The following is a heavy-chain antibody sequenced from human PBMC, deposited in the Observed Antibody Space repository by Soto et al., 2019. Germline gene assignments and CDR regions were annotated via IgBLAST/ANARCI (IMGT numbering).Heavy chain of an antibody. D-gene: IGHD1-7*01. Sequence: QVQLVESGGGVVQPGRSLRLSCAASGFTFSSYGMHWVRQAPGKGLEWVAVIWYDGSNIYYADSVKGRFTISRDNSKNTLYLQMNSLRAEDTALYYFARDRGGTTSYYYYMDVWGKGTTVTVSS. CDR3: ARDRGGTTSYYYYMDV. CDR1: GFTFSSYG. J-gene: IGHJ6*03. V-gene: IGHV3-33*01. CDR2: IWYDGSNI.